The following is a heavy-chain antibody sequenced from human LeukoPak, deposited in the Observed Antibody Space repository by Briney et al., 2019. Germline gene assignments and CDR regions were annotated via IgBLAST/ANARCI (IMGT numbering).Heavy chain of an antibody. D-gene: IGHD3-22*01. CDR3: ARGTHYYDSSGYSSWFDP. Sequence: GSLRLSCAASGFTVSSNYMSWVRQPPGKGLEWIGEIYHSGSTNYNPSLKSRVTISVDKSKNQFSLKLSSVTAADTAVYYCARGTHYYDSSGYSSWFDPWGQGTLVTVSS. J-gene: IGHJ5*02. CDR1: GFTVSSNY. CDR2: IYHSGST. V-gene: IGHV4-4*02.